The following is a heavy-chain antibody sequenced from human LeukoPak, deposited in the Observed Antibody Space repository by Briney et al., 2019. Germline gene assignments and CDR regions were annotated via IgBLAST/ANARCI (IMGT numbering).Heavy chain of an antibody. J-gene: IGHJ4*02. Sequence: GGSLRLSCAASGFTFSSYGMHWVRQAPGKGLEWVAVISYDGSNKYYTDSVKGRFTISRDNSKNTLYLQMNSLRVEDTAVYYCAREDTALVIAYWGQGTLVTVSS. V-gene: IGHV3-30*03. CDR2: ISYDGSNK. D-gene: IGHD5-18*01. CDR3: AREDTALVIAY. CDR1: GFTFSSYG.